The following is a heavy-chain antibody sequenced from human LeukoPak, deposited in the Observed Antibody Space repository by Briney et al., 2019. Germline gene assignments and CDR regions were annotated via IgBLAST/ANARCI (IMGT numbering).Heavy chain of an antibody. CDR3: TREGEEDNY. Sequence: HPGGSLRLSCTTSGFTFGDYAVSWVRQAPGKGLEWVGFIRSKPYGGTTEYAASVKGRFTISRDDSKSIAYPQMNSLKTEDTAVYYCTREGEEDNYWGQGTLVTVSS. V-gene: IGHV3-49*04. CDR1: GFTFGDYA. CDR2: IRSKPYGGTT. J-gene: IGHJ4*02.